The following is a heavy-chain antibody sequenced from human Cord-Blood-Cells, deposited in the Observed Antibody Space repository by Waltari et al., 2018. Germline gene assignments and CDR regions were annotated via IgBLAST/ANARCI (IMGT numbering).Heavy chain of an antibody. D-gene: IGHD1-26*01. CDR1: GFPFSSYW. CDR2: IKQDGSEK. Sequence: EVQLVESGGGLVQPGGSRRLSCAASGFPFSSYWMSGVRQAPGKGLEWVANIKQDGSEKYYVDSVKGRFTISRDNAKNSLYLQMNSLRAEDTAVYYCAREGEWELDYWGQGTLVTVSS. J-gene: IGHJ4*02. CDR3: AREGEWELDY. V-gene: IGHV3-7*01.